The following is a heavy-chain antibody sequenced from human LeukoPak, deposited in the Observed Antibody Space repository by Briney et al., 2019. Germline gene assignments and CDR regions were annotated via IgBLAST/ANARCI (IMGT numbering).Heavy chain of an antibody. CDR3: AREPLAARSFDYDYYMDV. CDR2: ISYDGSDK. Sequence: GGSLRLSCAASGLTFSSYAMHWVRQAPGKGLEWVALISYDGSDKVYADSVKGRFTASRDNSKQTLYLQLNSLRGDDTAVYYCAREPLAARSFDYDYYMDVWGKGTTVTVSS. J-gene: IGHJ6*03. V-gene: IGHV3-30*01. CDR1: GLTFSSYA. D-gene: IGHD6-6*01.